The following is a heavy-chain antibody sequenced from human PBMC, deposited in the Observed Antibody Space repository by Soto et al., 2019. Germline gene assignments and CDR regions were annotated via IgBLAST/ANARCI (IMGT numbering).Heavy chain of an antibody. Sequence: EVQLVQSGGGLVKPGGSLRLSCAASGFTFSSYSMNWVRQAPGKGLEWVSSVSSSSSYIYYADSLKGRFTISRDNAKNSLYLQMNSLRAEDTAVYYCASEWQLGLDYWGQGTLVTVSS. J-gene: IGHJ4*02. V-gene: IGHV3-21*01. D-gene: IGHD6-6*01. CDR2: VSSSSSYI. CDR1: GFTFSSYS. CDR3: ASEWQLGLDY.